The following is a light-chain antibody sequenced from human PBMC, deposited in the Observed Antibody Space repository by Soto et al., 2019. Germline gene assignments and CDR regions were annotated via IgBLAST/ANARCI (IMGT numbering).Light chain of an antibody. Sequence: CVLTKPASVYGSARRRGTISCTRSSSNIGAGYDVHWYRQLPGTAPKLLIYGNSNRPSGVPDRFSGSKSGTSASLAITGLQAEDEADYYCQSYERSLSYHVFGTGTKVTVL. J-gene: IGLJ1*01. CDR2: GNS. CDR1: SSNIGAGYD. CDR3: QSYERSLSYHV. V-gene: IGLV1-40*01.